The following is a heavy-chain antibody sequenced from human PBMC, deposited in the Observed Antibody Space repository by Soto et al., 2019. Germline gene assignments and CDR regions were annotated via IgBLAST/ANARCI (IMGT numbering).Heavy chain of an antibody. J-gene: IGHJ4*02. D-gene: IGHD3-22*01. V-gene: IGHV5-10-1*01. CDR3: ARHAYYYDSSGYDGMTFDY. Sequence: GESLKISCQGSGYSFTSYWISWVRQMPGKGLEWMGRIDPSDFYTNYSPSFQGHVTISADKSISTAYLQWSSLKASDTAMYYCARHAYYYDSSGYDGMTFDYWGQGTLVTVSS. CDR1: GYSFTSYW. CDR2: IDPSDFYT.